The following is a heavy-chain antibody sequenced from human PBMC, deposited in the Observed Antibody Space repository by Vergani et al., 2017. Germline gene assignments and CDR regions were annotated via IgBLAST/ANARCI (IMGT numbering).Heavy chain of an antibody. CDR1: GFTVSSNY. D-gene: IGHD1-1*01. V-gene: IGHV3-66*02. Sequence: EVQLLESGGGLVQPGGSLRLSCAASGFTVSSNYMSWVRQAPGKGLEWVSVIYSGGSTYYADSVKGRFTISRDNSKSTLYLQMNSLRTEDTAVYYCATKSCGTPGCQIGYFREWGQGTLVTVSS. CDR3: ATKSCGTPGCQIGYFRE. J-gene: IGHJ1*01. CDR2: IYSGGST.